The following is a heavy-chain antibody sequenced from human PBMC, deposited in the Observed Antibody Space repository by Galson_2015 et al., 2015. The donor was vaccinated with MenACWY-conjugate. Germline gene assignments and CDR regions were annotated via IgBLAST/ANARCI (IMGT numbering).Heavy chain of an antibody. CDR3: ARDRHIVVVTAIHAFDI. Sequence: SLRLSCAASGFTFSDYYMSWIRQAPGKGLEWVSYISSSSSYIKYADSVKGRFTISRDNAKNSLYLQMNSLRAEDTAVYYCARDRHIVVVTAIHAFDIWGQGTMVTVSS. J-gene: IGHJ3*02. D-gene: IGHD2-21*02. V-gene: IGHV3-11*06. CDR1: GFTFSDYY. CDR2: ISSSSSYI.